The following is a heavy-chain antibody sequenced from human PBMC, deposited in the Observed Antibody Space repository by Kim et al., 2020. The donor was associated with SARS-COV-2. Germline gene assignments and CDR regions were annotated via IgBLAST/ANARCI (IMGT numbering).Heavy chain of an antibody. Sequence: ASVKVSCKVSGYTLTELSMHWVRQAPGKGLEWMGGFDPEDGETIYAQKFQGRVTMTEDTSTDTAYMELSSLRSEDTAVYYCATVSYCSSTSCYHSFDYWGQGTLVTVSS. CDR3: ATVSYCSSTSCYHSFDY. J-gene: IGHJ4*02. D-gene: IGHD2-2*01. CDR1: GYTLTELS. CDR2: FDPEDGET. V-gene: IGHV1-24*01.